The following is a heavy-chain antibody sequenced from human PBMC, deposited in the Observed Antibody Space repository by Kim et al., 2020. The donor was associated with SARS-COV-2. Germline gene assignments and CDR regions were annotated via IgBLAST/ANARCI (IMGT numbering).Heavy chain of an antibody. V-gene: IGHV4-59*12. Sequence: SETLSLTCTVSGGSISSYYWSWIRQPPGKGLEWIGYIYYSGSTSYNPSLKSRDTISVNTSTNQFSLKLSSVTPADTAVYYCARVGLGYCSSTTCYDAFDIWGQGTMVTVSS. CDR2: IYYSGST. CDR1: GGSISSYY. J-gene: IGHJ3*02. CDR3: ARVGLGYCSSTTCYDAFDI. D-gene: IGHD2-2*01.